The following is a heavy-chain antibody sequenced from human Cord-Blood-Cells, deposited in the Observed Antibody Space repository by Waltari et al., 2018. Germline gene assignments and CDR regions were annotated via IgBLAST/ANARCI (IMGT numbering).Heavy chain of an antibody. J-gene: IGHJ3*02. D-gene: IGHD3-16*01. CDR3: GGAEAAFDI. Sequence: QVQLQQWGAGLLKPSETLSLTCAVYGGSFSGYYWSWLRQPPGKGRECIGEINHSGSTNYSPSLKSRVTISVDTSKNQFSLKLGSVTAADTAVYYCGGAEAAFDIWGQGTMVTVSS. CDR2: INHSGST. V-gene: IGHV4-34*01. CDR1: GGSFSGYY.